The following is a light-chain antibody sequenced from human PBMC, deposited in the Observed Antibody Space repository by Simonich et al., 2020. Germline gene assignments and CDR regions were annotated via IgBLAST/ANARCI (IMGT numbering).Light chain of an antibody. CDR3: SSYTSSSTLV. Sequence: QSALTQPASVSGSPGQSITISCTGTSSDVGGYNYVSWYQQHPGKAPKLMIHDVSKRPSGVANRFAGSKSGNTASLTISGLQAEDAADYYCSSYTSSSTLVFGGGTKLTVL. V-gene: IGLV2-14*01. CDR1: SSDVGGYNY. J-gene: IGLJ2*01. CDR2: DVS.